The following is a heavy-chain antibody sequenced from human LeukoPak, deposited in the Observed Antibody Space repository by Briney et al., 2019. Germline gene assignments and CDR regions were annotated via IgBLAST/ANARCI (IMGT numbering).Heavy chain of an antibody. J-gene: IGHJ4*02. CDR3: ARDRSRKWLVLIGERGFDY. Sequence: SVKVSCKASGGTFSSYAISWVRQAPGQGLEWMGRIIPVLNITNYAQKFRGRVTITADKSTSTAYMELSSLRSEDTAVYYCARDRSRKWLVLIGERGFDYWGQGTLVTVSS. CDR1: GGTFSSYA. D-gene: IGHD6-19*01. V-gene: IGHV1-69*04. CDR2: IIPVLNIT.